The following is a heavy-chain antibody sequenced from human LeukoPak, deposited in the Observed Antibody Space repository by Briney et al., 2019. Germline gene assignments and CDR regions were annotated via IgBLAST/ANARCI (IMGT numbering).Heavy chain of an antibody. J-gene: IGHJ4*02. CDR3: AKDTQYYYGSGSYFVY. CDR2: ISISGGNT. V-gene: IGHV3-23*01. Sequence: PGGSLRLSCAASGFTFSSYAMNWVRQAPGKGLEWVSTISISGGNTYYADSVKGRFTISRDNSKNTLYLQMNSLRAEDTAVYYCAKDTQYYYGSGSYFVYWGQGTLVTVSS. D-gene: IGHD3-10*01. CDR1: GFTFSSYA.